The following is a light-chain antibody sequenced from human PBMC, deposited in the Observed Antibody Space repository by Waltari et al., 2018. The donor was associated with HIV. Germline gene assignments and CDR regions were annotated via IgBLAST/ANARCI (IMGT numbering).Light chain of an antibody. CDR2: QDS. CDR1: KLGDKY. J-gene: IGLJ1*01. CDR3: QAWDSSVYV. Sequence: SYELTQPPSVSVSPGQTASITCSGDKLGDKYACWYQQKPGQSPVLVIYQDSKRPSGIHERFSGSNSGNTATLTISGTQAMDEADYYCQAWDSSVYVFGTGTKVTVL. V-gene: IGLV3-1*01.